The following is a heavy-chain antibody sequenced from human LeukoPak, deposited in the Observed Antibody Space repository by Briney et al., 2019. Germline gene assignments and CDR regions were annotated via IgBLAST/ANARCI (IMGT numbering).Heavy chain of an antibody. J-gene: IGHJ4*02. Sequence: GGSLRLSCAASGFTVSSNYMSWVRQAPGKGLEWVSVIYSGGETYYADSVRGRFTISRDNSKNTLYLQMNSLRAEDTAVYYCARDRGAYYYETGYWGQGILVTVSS. CDR1: GFTVSSNY. CDR3: ARDRGAYYYETGY. CDR2: IYSGGET. V-gene: IGHV3-66*01. D-gene: IGHD3-22*01.